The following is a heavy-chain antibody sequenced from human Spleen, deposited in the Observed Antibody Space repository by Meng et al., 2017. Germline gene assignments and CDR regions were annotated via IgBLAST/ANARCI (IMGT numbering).Heavy chain of an antibody. CDR3: AKAFDDMITFGGVIVNPVPFDY. J-gene: IGHJ4*02. D-gene: IGHD3-16*02. Sequence: GESLKISCAASGFTFSSYWMSWVRQAPGKGLEWVSAISGSGGSTYYADSVKGRFTISRDNSKNTLYLQMNSLRAEDTAVYYCAKAFDDMITFGGVIVNPVPFDYWGQGTLVTVSS. CDR1: GFTFSSYW. CDR2: ISGSGGST. V-gene: IGHV3-23*01.